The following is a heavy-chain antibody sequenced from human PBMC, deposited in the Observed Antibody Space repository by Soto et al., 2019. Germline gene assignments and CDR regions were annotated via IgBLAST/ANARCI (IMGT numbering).Heavy chain of an antibody. D-gene: IGHD3-10*01. J-gene: IGHJ3*02. CDR2: IYYSGST. V-gene: IGHV4-31*03. CDR1: GGSISSGGYY. Sequence: SETLSLTCTVSGGSISSGGYYWSWIRQHPGKGLEWIGYIYYSGSTYYNPSLKSRVTISVDTSKSQFSLKLSSVTAADTAVYYCARSETMVREVTGAFDIWGQGTMVTVSS. CDR3: ARSETMVREVTGAFDI.